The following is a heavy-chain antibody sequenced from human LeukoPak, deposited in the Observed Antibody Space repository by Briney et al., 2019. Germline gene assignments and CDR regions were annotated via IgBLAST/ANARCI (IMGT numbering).Heavy chain of an antibody. V-gene: IGHV3-9*01. CDR2: ISWNSGSI. CDR3: ATVLGGSYSNAFDI. CDR1: GFTFDDYA. J-gene: IGHJ3*02. Sequence: GRSLRLSCAASGFTFDDYAMHWVRQAPGKGLEWVSGISWNSGSIGYADSVKGRFTISRDNAKNSLYLQMNSLRAEDTALYYCATVLGGSYSNAFDIWGQGTMVTVSS. D-gene: IGHD1-26*01.